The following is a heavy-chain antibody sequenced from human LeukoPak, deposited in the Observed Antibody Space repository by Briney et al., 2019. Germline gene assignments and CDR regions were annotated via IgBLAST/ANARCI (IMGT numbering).Heavy chain of an antibody. CDR2: IYYSGST. CDR3: ARNYYDSSGYLRPFDY. V-gene: IGHV4-59*01. CDR1: GGSISSYY. Sequence: SETLSLTCTVSGGSISSYYWSWIRQPPGKGLEWIGYIYYSGSTDYNPSLKRRVTISVDTSKNQFSLNLSSVTAADTAVYYCARNYYDSSGYLRPFDYWGQGTLVTVSS. D-gene: IGHD3-22*01. J-gene: IGHJ4*02.